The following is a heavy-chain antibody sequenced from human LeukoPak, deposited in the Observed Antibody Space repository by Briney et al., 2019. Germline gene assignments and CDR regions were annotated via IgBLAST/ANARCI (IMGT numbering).Heavy chain of an antibody. J-gene: IGHJ6*03. V-gene: IGHV4-34*01. CDR2: INHSGGT. CDR1: GGSFRGYY. Sequence: SETLSLTCGVYGGSFRGYYWNWIRQPPGKGLEWIGEINHSGGTNYNPSLKSRVTISADTSKNQFSLKLSSVTAADTAVYYCARGRVRYMDVWGKGTTVTVSS. CDR3: ARGRVRYMDV. D-gene: IGHD3-10*01.